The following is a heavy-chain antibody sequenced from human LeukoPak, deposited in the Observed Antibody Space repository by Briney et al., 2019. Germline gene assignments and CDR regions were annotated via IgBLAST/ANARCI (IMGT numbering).Heavy chain of an antibody. Sequence: ASVKVSCKASGYTFTSYGISWVRQAPGQGLEWMGWISAYNGNTNYAQKLQGRVTMTTDTSTSTAYMELRSLRSDDTAVYYCARQGDFWSSYRYYYYYMDVWGKGTTVTVSS. CDR2: ISAYNGNT. D-gene: IGHD3-3*01. CDR3: ARQGDFWSSYRYYYYYMDV. CDR1: GYTFTSYG. J-gene: IGHJ6*03. V-gene: IGHV1-18*01.